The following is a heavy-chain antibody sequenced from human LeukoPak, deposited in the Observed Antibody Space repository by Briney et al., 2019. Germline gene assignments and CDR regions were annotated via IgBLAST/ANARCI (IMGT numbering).Heavy chain of an antibody. CDR3: AGGGYSYAPGY. D-gene: IGHD5-18*01. CDR1: GGSVSSGTYY. J-gene: IGHJ4*02. CDR2: IYYSGST. Sequence: IPSETLSLTCTVSGGSVSSGTYYWSWIRQPPGKGLEWIGYIYYSGSTNYNPSLKSRVTISVDTSKNQFSLKLSSVTAADTAVYYCAGGGYSYAPGYWGQGTLVTVSS. V-gene: IGHV4-61*01.